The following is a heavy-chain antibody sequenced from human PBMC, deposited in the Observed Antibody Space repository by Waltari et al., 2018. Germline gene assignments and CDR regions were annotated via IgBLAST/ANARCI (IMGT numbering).Heavy chain of an antibody. J-gene: IGHJ4*02. V-gene: IGHV1-69*05. D-gene: IGHD1-26*01. CDR1: GGTFSSYA. CDR3: ALDRLGAGNNYFDY. CDR2: IIPVFVKA. Sequence: QVQLVQSGAEVKKPGSSVKVSCKASGGTFSSYAISWVRQAPGQGLEWREGIIPVFVKANYAQKFQGRITITTDESTSTAYMELSSLRSEDTAVYYCALDRLGAGNNYFDYWGQGTLVTVSS.